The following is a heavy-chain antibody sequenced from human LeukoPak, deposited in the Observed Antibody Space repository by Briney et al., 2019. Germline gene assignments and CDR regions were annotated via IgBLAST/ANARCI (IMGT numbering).Heavy chain of an antibody. CDR2: ISYSGST. Sequence: SETLSLTCTVSGGSISSYYWSWIRQPPGKGLEWIGYISYSGSTNYNPSLKSRVTISVDTSKNQFSLKLSSVTAADTAVYYCARVKEGEGTTAAIDYWGQGTLVTVSS. J-gene: IGHJ4*02. CDR1: GGSISSYY. V-gene: IGHV4-59*01. CDR3: ARVKEGEGTTAAIDY. D-gene: IGHD4-17*01.